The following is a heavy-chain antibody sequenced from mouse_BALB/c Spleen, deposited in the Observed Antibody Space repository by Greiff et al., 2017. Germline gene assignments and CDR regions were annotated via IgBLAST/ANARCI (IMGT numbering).Heavy chain of an antibody. D-gene: IGHD2-4*01. J-gene: IGHJ2*01. V-gene: IGHV5-6-5*01. CDR1: GFTFSSYA. CDR2: ISSGGST. Sequence: EVQLVESGGGLVKPGGSLKLSCAASGFTFSSYAMSWVRQTPEKRLEWVASISSGGSTYYPDSVKGRFTISRDNARNILYLQMSSLRSEDTAMYYCARGESTMITYYCDYWGQGTTLTVSS. CDR3: ARGESTMITYYCDY.